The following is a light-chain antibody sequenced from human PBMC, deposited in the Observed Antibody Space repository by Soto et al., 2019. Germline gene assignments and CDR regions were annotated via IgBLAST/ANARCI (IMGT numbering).Light chain of an antibody. Sequence: IILTQSPSSLSVSPAETATLSCRARQSVNNNLAWYQLKRGHAPRLLIYGAATMATGIPSRFRRRGSGREYSPTITSLQSEDFAVYYCQKYNNWRPDTFGQGTKVDIK. CDR1: QSVNNN. J-gene: IGKJ2*01. CDR3: QKYNNWRPDT. V-gene: IGKV3D-15*01. CDR2: GAA.